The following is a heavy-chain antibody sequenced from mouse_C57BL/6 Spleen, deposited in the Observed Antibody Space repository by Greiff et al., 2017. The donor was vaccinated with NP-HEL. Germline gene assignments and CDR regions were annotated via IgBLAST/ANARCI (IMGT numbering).Heavy chain of an antibody. CDR1: GYTFTSYW. J-gene: IGHJ3*01. Sequence: QVQLQQPGAELVKPGASVKLSCKASGYTFTSYWMQWVKQRPGQGLEWIGEIDPSDIYTNYNQKFKGKATLTVDTSSSTAYMQLSSLTSEDSAVYYCARSGGNYVPWFAYWGQGTLVTVSA. V-gene: IGHV1-50*01. CDR3: ARSGGNYVPWFAY. D-gene: IGHD2-1*01. CDR2: IDPSDIYT.